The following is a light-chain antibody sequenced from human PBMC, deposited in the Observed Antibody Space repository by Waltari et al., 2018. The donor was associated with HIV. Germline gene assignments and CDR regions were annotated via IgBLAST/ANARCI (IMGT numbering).Light chain of an antibody. CDR2: WAS. Sequence: DIVMTQSPDSLAVSLGERATINCKSSQSVLYSSNNKNYLAWYQQKPGQPPKLPIYWASTRESGVPDRFSGSGSGTDFTLTISSLQAEDVAVYYCQQYLSGTFGQGTKVEIK. CDR1: QSVLYSSNNKNY. V-gene: IGKV4-1*01. J-gene: IGKJ1*01. CDR3: QQYLSGT.